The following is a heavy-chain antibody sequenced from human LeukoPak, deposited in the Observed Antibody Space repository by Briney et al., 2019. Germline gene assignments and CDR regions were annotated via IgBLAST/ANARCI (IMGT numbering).Heavy chain of an antibody. V-gene: IGHV1-18*01. D-gene: IGHD3-3*01. J-gene: IGHJ3*02. CDR3: ARAFWRHRSPMRAFDI. CDR1: GYTFTSYG. CDR2: ISAYNGNT. Sequence: VASVKVSCKASGYTFTSYGISWVRQAPGQGLEWMGWISAYNGNTNYAQKLQGRVTMTTDTSTSTAYMELRSLRSDDTAVYYCARAFWRHRSPMRAFDIWGQGTMVTVSS.